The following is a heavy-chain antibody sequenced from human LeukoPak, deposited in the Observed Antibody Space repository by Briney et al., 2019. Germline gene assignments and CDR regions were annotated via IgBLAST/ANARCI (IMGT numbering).Heavy chain of an antibody. D-gene: IGHD3-22*01. J-gene: IGHJ4*02. V-gene: IGHV1-8*01. CDR1: GYTFTSYD. CDR3: ARGPHSYYYDSSGYYL. Sequence: GASVKVSCKASGYTFTSYDINWVRQATGQGLEWMGWMNPNSGNTGYAQKFQGRVTMTRNTSISTAYMELSSLRSEDTAVYYCARGPHSYYYDSSGYYLWGQGTLVTVSS. CDR2: MNPNSGNT.